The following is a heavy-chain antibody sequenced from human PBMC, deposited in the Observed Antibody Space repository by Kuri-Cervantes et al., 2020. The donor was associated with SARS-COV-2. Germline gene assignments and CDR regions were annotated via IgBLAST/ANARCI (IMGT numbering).Heavy chain of an antibody. CDR1: GFTFSDYY. CDR2: ISSSSSYI. V-gene: IGHV3-11*06. Sequence: GESLKISCAASGFTFSDYYMSWIRQAPGKGLEWVSCISSSSSYIYYADSVKGRFTISRDNAKNSLYLQMNSLRAEDTAVYYCARDRHPGGFDYWGQGTLVTVSS. CDR3: ARDRHPGGFDY. D-gene: IGHD1-14*01. J-gene: IGHJ4*02.